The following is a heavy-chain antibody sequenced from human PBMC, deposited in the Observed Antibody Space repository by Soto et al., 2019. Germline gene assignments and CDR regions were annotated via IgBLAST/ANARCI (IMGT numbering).Heavy chain of an antibody. V-gene: IGHV6-1*01. J-gene: IGHJ5*02. D-gene: IGHD6-13*01. CDR1: GDRVSSNSAA. Sequence: PWQTLSLTCAISGDRVSSNSAALNWIRQSPSRGIEWLGRTYYRSKWYNDYAVSVNSRITINPDTSKNQFSLQLNSVTPEDTAVYYCARDHEGIAAPGWFDPWGQGTLVTVSS. CDR3: ARDHEGIAAPGWFDP. CDR2: TYYRSKWYN.